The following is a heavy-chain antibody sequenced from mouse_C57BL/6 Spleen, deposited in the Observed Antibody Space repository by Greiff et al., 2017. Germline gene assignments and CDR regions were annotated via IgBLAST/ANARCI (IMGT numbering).Heavy chain of an antibody. CDR2: IYPKGGNT. CDR1: GYTFTSYW. V-gene: IGHV1-64*01. CDR3: ARGYYVEHDALAD. D-gene: IGHD1-1*01. J-gene: IGHJ3*01. Sequence: QVQLQQSGAELVKPGASVKMSCKASGYTFTSYWMHWVKQRPGQGLEWIGMIYPKGGNTNYNEKFKGKATLTADKSSSTAYMQLSSLSAEDSAVYCCARGYYVEHDALADWGKGTTVTVAA.